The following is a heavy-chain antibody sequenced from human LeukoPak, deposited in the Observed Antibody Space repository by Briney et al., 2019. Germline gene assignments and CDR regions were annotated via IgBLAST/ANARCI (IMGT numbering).Heavy chain of an antibody. CDR3: ARDKIVGATHLDH. D-gene: IGHD1-26*01. Sequence: GGSLRLSCAGSGFTFSRHSMNWVRQAPGKGLEWVSSISTSSSYIYYGDSVKGRFTISRDNAKNSLYLQMNSLRAEDTAVYYCARDKIVGATHLDHWGQGTLVTVSS. J-gene: IGHJ5*02. CDR2: ISTSSSYI. CDR1: GFTFSRHS. V-gene: IGHV3-21*01.